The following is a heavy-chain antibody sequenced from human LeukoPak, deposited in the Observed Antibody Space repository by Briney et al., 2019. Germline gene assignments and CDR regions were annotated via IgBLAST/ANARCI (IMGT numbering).Heavy chain of an antibody. CDR1: GYTFTDSY. J-gene: IGHJ4*02. D-gene: IGHD5-12*01. CDR2: INPNSGDP. Sequence: GASVKVSCKTSGYTFTDSYIHWVRQAPGQGLEWMGRINPNSGDPNYPQKFQGRVTMTRDTSISTAYMELSRLRSDDTAVYYCARDRYGGYGRWGQGTLVTVSS. V-gene: IGHV1-2*06. CDR3: ARDRYGGYGR.